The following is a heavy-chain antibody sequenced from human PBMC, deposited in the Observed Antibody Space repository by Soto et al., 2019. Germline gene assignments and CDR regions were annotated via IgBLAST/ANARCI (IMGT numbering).Heavy chain of an antibody. Sequence: SLKISCKGSGYSFTSYWIGWVRQMPGKGLEWMGIIYPGDSDTRYSPSFQGQVTISADKSISTAYLQWSSLKASDTAMYYCARTTRGYCSSTSCYGSSYYYYGMDVWGQGTTVTVSS. J-gene: IGHJ6*02. CDR2: IYPGDSDT. D-gene: IGHD2-2*01. V-gene: IGHV5-51*01. CDR1: GYSFTSYW. CDR3: ARTTRGYCSSTSCYGSSYYYYGMDV.